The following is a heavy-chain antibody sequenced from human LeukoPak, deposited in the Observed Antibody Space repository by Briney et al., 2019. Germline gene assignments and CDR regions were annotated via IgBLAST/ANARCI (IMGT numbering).Heavy chain of an antibody. D-gene: IGHD6-13*01. J-gene: IGHJ3*02. CDR1: GFTFSSYE. V-gene: IGHV3-48*03. Sequence: GGSLRLSCAASGFTFSSYEMNWVRQAPGKGLEWVSYISSSGSTIYYADSVKGRFTISRDNAKNSLYLQMNSLRAEDTAVYYCASPLGSNSSSFAFDIWGQGTMVTVSS. CDR3: ASPLGSNSSSFAFDI. CDR2: ISSSGSTI.